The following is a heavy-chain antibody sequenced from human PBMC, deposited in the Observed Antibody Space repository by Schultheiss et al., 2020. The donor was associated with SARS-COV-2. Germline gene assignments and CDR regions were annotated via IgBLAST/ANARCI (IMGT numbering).Heavy chain of an antibody. Sequence: GGSLRLSCKGSGFTFSSYAMSWVRQAPGKGLEWVSGINWNGGSTGYADSVKGRFTISRDNSKNTLYLQMNSLKTEDTAVYYCAREGGWIDAFDIWGQGTMVTVSS. CDR3: AREGGWIDAFDI. CDR1: GFTFSSYA. J-gene: IGHJ3*02. V-gene: IGHV3-23*01. CDR2: INWNGGST. D-gene: IGHD5-12*01.